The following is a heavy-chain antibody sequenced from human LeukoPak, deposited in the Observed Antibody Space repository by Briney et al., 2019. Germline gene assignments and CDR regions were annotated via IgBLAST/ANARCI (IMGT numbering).Heavy chain of an antibody. Sequence: PGGSLRRSCAASGFTFSNSAMSWVRQAPGKGLEWVAAISGSGGSTFYADSVKGRFSISRDNSKSTLYLQMNSLRAEDTALYYCAKDDAGTSYPDYWGQGTLVTVSS. V-gene: IGHV3-23*01. CDR3: AKDDAGTSYPDY. CDR1: GFTFSNSA. CDR2: ISGSGGST. J-gene: IGHJ4*02. D-gene: IGHD1-26*01.